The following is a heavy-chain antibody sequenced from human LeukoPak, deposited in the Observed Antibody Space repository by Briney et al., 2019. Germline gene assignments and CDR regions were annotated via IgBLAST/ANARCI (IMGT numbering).Heavy chain of an antibody. CDR3: VKYNSGLYDF. V-gene: IGHV3-64D*06. CDR1: GLTFSNYA. Sequence: GGSLRLSCSASGLTFSNYAFHWVRQAPGKGLECASAISNNGDSTYYADSVKGRFIISRDNSNKTLYLQMSSLRAEDTAVYYCVKYNSGLYDFWGQGILVTVSS. CDR2: ISNNGDST. D-gene: IGHD1-14*01. J-gene: IGHJ4*02.